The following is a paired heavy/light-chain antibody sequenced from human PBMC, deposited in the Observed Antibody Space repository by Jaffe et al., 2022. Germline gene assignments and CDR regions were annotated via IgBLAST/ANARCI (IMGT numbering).Light chain of an antibody. CDR2: KVS. CDR1: QSLVTSDGHTF. CDR3: MQGTHWPTWT. Sequence: DVVMTQSPLSLPVTLGQPASISCRSSQSLVTSDGHTFLNWYQQRPGQSPRRLISKVSNRDSGVPDRFSGSGSGTDFTLKISRVEAEDVGVYYCMQGTHWPTWTFGQGTKVEIK. J-gene: IGKJ1*01. V-gene: IGKV2-30*01.
Heavy chain of an antibody. CDR1: GFTFSNYW. V-gene: IGHV3-7*01. J-gene: IGHJ4*02. CDR2: INHDGSEE. Sequence: EVQLVESGGGLVLPGGSLRLSCAASGFTFSNYWMSWVRQTPEKGLEWVANINHDGSEEYYLDSVKSRFTISRDNAKNSVFLQMNSLRFEDTAVYYCASWAGPTCCLDYWGQGTLVTVSS. CDR3: ASWAGPTCCLDY. D-gene: IGHD2-15*01.